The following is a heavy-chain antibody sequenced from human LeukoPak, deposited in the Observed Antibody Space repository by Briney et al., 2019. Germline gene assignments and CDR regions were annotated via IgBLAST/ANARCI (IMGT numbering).Heavy chain of an antibody. D-gene: IGHD3-22*01. CDR1: GFTVSSNY. V-gene: IGHV3-23*01. J-gene: IGHJ1*01. CDR2: ISGSGGST. CDR3: AKDNYYDSSGYYGEYFQH. Sequence: PGGSLRLSCAASGFTVSSNYMSWVRQAPGKGLEWVSGISGSGGSTYYADSVKGRFTISRDNSKNTLSLQMNSLRAEDTAVYYCAKDNYYDSSGYYGEYFQHWGQGTLVTVSS.